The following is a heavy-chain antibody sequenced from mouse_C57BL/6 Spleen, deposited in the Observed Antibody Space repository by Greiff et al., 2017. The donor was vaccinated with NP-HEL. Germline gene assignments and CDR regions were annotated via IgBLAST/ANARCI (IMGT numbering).Heavy chain of an antibody. Sequence: VQLQESGAELVRPGTSVKVSCKASGYAFTNYLIEWVKQRPGQGLEWIGVINPGSGGTNYNEKFKGKATLTADKSSSTAYMQLSSLTSEDSAVYFCASEYDTLAYWGQGTLVTVSA. V-gene: IGHV1-54*01. CDR1: GYAFTNYL. CDR3: ASEYDTLAY. J-gene: IGHJ3*01. CDR2: INPGSGGT. D-gene: IGHD2-14*01.